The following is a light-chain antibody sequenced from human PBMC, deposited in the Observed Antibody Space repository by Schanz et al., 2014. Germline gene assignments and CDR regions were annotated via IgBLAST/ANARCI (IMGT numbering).Light chain of an antibody. CDR2: DVA. J-gene: IGLJ3*02. Sequence: QSALTQPRSVSGSPGQSVTISCTGTSSDVGAFNYVSWYQHHPGKAPKVMIYDVAKRPSGVPERFSGSKSGNTASLTISGLQAEDEADYYCFSYAGRNTYVFGGGTKLTVL. CDR1: SSDVGAFNY. CDR3: FSYAGRNTYV. V-gene: IGLV2-11*01.